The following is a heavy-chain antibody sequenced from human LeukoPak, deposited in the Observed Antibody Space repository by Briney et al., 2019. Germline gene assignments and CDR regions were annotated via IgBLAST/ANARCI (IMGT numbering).Heavy chain of an antibody. CDR3: AREITIFGVVIQRYDAFDI. J-gene: IGHJ3*02. CDR2: TSYDGSIK. CDR1: GFTFSSYA. D-gene: IGHD3-3*01. Sequence: GGSLRLSCAASGFTFSSYAMHWVRQAPGKGLEWVAVTSYDGSIKKYADSVKGRFTISRDDSKNTLFLQMNSLRPEDTALYYCAREITIFGVVIQRYDAFDIWGQGTMVTVSS. V-gene: IGHV3-30-3*01.